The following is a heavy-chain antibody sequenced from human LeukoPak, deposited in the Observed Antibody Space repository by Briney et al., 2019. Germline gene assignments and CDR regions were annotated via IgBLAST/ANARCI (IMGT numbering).Heavy chain of an antibody. J-gene: IGHJ4*02. D-gene: IGHD1-26*01. CDR1: GYTFTGYY. CDR3: ARATYSGSYSDY. V-gene: IGHV1-2*02. Sequence: VASVKVSCKASGYTFTGYYMHWVRQAPGQGLEWMGWINPNSGGTNYAQKFQGRVTMTRDTSISTAYMELSRLRSDDTAVYYCARATYSGSYSDYWGQGTLVTVSS. CDR2: INPNSGGT.